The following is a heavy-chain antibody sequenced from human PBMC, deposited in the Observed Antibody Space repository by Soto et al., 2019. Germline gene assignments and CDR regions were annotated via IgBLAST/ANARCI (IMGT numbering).Heavy chain of an antibody. Sequence: QVQLVQSGAEVKKPGSSVKVSCKASGGTFSSYAISWVRQAPGQGLEWMGGIFPIFGTANYAQKFQGRVTITADESTSTAYMELSSLRSEDTAVYYCARDVGEGLSHSGSYYPFDYWGQGTLVTVSS. CDR2: IFPIFGTA. D-gene: IGHD1-26*01. J-gene: IGHJ4*02. CDR3: ARDVGEGLSHSGSYYPFDY. CDR1: GGTFSSYA. V-gene: IGHV1-69*01.